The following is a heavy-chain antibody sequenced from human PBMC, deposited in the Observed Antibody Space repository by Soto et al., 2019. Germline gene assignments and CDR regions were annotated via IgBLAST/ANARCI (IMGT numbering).Heavy chain of an antibody. CDR2: IIPILGIA. CDR1: GGTFSSYT. Sequence: QVQLVQSGVEVKKPGSSVKVYCKASGGTFSSYTISWVRQAPGQGLEWMGRIIPILGIANYAQKFQGRVTITADKSTSTAYMERSSLISEDTAVYYCATPVYGSGSYPLGAYYYGMDVW. J-gene: IGHJ6*01. V-gene: IGHV1-69*02. CDR3: ATPVYGSGSYPLGAYYYGMDV. D-gene: IGHD3-10*01.